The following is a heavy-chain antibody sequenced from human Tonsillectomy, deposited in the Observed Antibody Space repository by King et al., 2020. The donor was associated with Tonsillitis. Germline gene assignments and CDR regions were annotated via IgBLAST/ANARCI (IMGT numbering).Heavy chain of an antibody. CDR3: VKVRGDYYFDY. V-gene: IGHV3-7*03. D-gene: IGHD3-10*01. Sequence: VQLVESGGGLVRPGGSLRLSCAASEFTFRNYWMTWVRQAPGKGLEWVATIQQDGNEKDYGDSVKGRFTISRDNAKNSLFLQMSSLRAEDTAVYYCVKVRGDYYFDYWGLGTLVTVSS. J-gene: IGHJ4*02. CDR1: EFTFRNYW. CDR2: IQQDGNEK.